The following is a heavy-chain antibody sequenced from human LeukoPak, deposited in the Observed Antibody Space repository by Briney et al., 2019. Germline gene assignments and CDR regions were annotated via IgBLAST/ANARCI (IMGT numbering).Heavy chain of an antibody. J-gene: IGHJ4*02. Sequence: GSLRLSCAASGFTFSSYWMSWVRQPPGKGLEWIGYIYHSGSTNYNPSLKSRVTISVDTSKNQFSLKLSSVTAADTAVYYCARLETSSGSLSYFDYWGQGTLVTVSS. V-gene: IGHV4-59*08. CDR1: GFTFSSYW. CDR3: ARLETSSGSLSYFDY. CDR2: IYHSGST. D-gene: IGHD6-19*01.